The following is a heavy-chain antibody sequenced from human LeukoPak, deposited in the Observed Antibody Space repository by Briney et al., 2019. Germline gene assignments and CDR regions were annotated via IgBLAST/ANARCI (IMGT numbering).Heavy chain of an antibody. CDR1: GFTFSSYA. J-gene: IGHJ6*02. CDR2: ISGSGGST. CDR3: AKGPYDSSGYYYYYGMDV. V-gene: IGHV3-23*01. D-gene: IGHD3-22*01. Sequence: GGSLRLSCAASGFTFSSYAMSWVRQAPGKGLEGVSAISGSGGSTYYADSVKGRFTISRDNSKNTLYLQMNSLRAEDTAVYYCAKGPYDSSGYYYYYGMDVWGQGTTVTVSS.